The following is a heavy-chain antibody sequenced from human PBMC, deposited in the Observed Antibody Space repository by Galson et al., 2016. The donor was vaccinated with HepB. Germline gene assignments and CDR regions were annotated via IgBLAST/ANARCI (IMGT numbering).Heavy chain of an antibody. Sequence: SETLSLTCTVSGGSVNSGTYYWSWIRQPPGKELEWIGYIYNSGSATYNPSLKSRVTISVDRSKNQVSLRLTSVTAADTAVYYCAREGSGWYNGMDVWGQGTTVIVSS. D-gene: IGHD6-19*01. V-gene: IGHV4-61*01. CDR1: GGSVNSGTYY. J-gene: IGHJ6*02. CDR3: AREGSGWYNGMDV. CDR2: IYNSGSA.